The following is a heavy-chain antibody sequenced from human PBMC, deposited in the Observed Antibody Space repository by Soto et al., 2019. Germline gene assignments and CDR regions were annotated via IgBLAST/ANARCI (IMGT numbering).Heavy chain of an antibody. CDR3: ARHYSNYPSPGKGTDV. CDR1: GYSFTSYW. Sequence: GESLKISCKGSGYSFTSYWISWVRQMPGKGLEWMGRIDPSDSYTNYSPSFQGHVTISADKSISTAYLQWSSLKASDTAMYYCARHYSNYPSPGKGTDVWGQGTTVTVSS. CDR2: IDPSDSYT. J-gene: IGHJ6*02. V-gene: IGHV5-10-1*01. D-gene: IGHD4-4*01.